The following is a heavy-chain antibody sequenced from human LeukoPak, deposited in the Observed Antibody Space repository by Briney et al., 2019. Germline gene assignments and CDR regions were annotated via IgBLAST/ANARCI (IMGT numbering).Heavy chain of an antibody. CDR1: GGSISSYY. Sequence: KPSETLSLTCTVSGGSISSYYWSWIRQPPGKGLEWIGSIYYSGSTYYNPSLKSRVTISVDTSKNQFSLKLSSVTAADTAVYYCARHEKDSSSEVPCAFDIWGQGTMVTVSS. CDR3: ARHEKDSSSEVPCAFDI. D-gene: IGHD6-13*01. J-gene: IGHJ3*02. CDR2: IYYSGST. V-gene: IGHV4-59*05.